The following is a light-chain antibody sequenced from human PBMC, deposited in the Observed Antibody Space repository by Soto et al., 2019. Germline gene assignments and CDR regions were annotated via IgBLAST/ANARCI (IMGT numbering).Light chain of an antibody. Sequence: EVVLTQSPGTLSLSPGERVTLSCRASQSVASSYLAWYQQKPGRAPRLLFYSASSRATGIPDRFSGSGSGTDFTLTISRLEPEDFAVYYCQQRASWPLTFGGGTRVEIK. CDR2: SAS. CDR1: QSVASSY. CDR3: QQRASWPLT. V-gene: IGKV3-20*01. J-gene: IGKJ4*01.